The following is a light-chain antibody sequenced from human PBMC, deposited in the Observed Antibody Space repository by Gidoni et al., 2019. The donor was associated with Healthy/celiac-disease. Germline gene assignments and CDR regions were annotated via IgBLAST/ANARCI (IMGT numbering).Light chain of an antibody. CDR1: QSVSSF. J-gene: IGKJ4*01. Sequence: EIVLTQSPATLALSPGERATLSCRARQSVSSFVACYQQKPGQAPSLLLYDASNRATGIPARFGGSGSGTYFTLTISILAPEVFAVYCCQHHSNLLTFGGGTKVEIK. V-gene: IGKV3-11*01. CDR2: DAS. CDR3: QHHSNLLT.